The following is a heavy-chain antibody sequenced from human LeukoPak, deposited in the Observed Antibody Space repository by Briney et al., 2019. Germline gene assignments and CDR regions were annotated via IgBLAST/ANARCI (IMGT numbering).Heavy chain of an antibody. V-gene: IGHV1-69*13. CDR2: IIPIFGTA. CDR3: ASHLGYSSGWYDY. Sequence: ASVKVSCKASGGTFSSYAISWVRQAPGQGLEWMGGIIPIFGTANYAQKFQGRVTITADESTSTAYMELSSLRSEDTAVYYCASHLGYSSGWYDYWGQGTLVTVSP. J-gene: IGHJ4*02. D-gene: IGHD6-19*01. CDR1: GGTFSSYA.